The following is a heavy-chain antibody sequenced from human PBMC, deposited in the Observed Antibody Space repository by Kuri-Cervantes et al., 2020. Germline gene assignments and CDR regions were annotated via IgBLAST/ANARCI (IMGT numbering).Heavy chain of an antibody. D-gene: IGHD6-13*01. CDR1: GGSISSYY. J-gene: IGHJ4*02. CDR3: ARDEGQQLVLDY. Sequence: GSLRLSCTVSGGSISSYYWSWIRQPPGKGLEWIGYIYYSGSTNYNPSLKSRVTISVDTSKNQFSLKLSSVTAADTAVYYCARDEGQQLVLDYWGQGTLVTVSS. CDR2: IYYSGST. V-gene: IGHV4-59*01.